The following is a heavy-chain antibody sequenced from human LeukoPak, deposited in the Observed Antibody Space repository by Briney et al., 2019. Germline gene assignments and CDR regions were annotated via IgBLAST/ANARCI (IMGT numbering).Heavy chain of an antibody. D-gene: IGHD2-15*01. Sequence: PSETLSLICTVSGGSISYYYWSWIRQSPGKGLEWIGYIYYNGSTNYNPSLKSRVTMSVDMSKNQFSLKLSSVTAADTAIYYCARKGGHFDYWGQGTLVTVSS. J-gene: IGHJ4*02. CDR1: GGSISYYY. CDR2: IYYNGST. CDR3: ARKGGHFDY. V-gene: IGHV4-59*01.